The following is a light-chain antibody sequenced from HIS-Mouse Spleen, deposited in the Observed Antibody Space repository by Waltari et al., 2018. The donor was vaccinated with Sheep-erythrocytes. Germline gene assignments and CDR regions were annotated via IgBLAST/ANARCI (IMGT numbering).Light chain of an antibody. V-gene: IGLV2-8*01. CDR2: EVS. J-gene: IGLJ3*02. Sequence: QSALTQPPSASGSPGPSVTTSCTGTSSDVGGYNDVSWYQQHPGKAPKLMIYEVSKRPSGVPDRFSGSKSGNTASLTVSGLQAEDEADYYCSSYAGSNNWVFGGGTKLTVL. CDR1: SSDVGGYND. CDR3: SSYAGSNNWV.